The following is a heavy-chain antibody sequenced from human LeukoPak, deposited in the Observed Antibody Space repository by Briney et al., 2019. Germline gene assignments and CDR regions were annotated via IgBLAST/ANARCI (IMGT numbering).Heavy chain of an antibody. CDR2: INPNSGGT. V-gene: IGHV1-2*02. Sequence: ASVKVSCKASGYTFTDFYMHWVRQAPRQGLEWMGWINPNSGGTNYAQKFQGRVTMTRDTSISTAYMELSRLRSDDTAVYYCARDLSYYGSGSYFFDYWGQGTLVTVSS. CDR3: ARDLSYYGSGSYFFDY. J-gene: IGHJ4*02. CDR1: GYTFTDFY. D-gene: IGHD3-10*01.